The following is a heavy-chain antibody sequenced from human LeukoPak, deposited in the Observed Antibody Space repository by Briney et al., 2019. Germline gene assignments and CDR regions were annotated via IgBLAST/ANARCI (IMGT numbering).Heavy chain of an antibody. V-gene: IGHV4-61*02. CDR1: GGSISSGSYY. Sequence: SQTLSLTCPVSGGSISSGSYYWTWIRQPGGKGLEWFGRIYNTVSTNYNHTLKSRVTISVDTSKNQFSMKVTSVTAEDTAVYYCARDKYSEHAFDIWGQGTMVTVSS. CDR3: ARDKYSEHAFDI. D-gene: IGHD5-12*01. J-gene: IGHJ3*02. CDR2: IYNTVST.